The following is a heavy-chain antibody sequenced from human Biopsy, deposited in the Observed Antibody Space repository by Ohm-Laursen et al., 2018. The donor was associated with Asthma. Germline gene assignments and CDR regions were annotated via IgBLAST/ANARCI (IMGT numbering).Heavy chain of an antibody. V-gene: IGHV3-9*01. Sequence: SLRLSCTASGFTFDDYAMHWVRQAPGKGLEWVSGISWNSGSIIYADSVKGRFTISRDNAKNSLYLQMNSLRPEDSALYYCAKDRVFGVDIIEANNGMDVWGQGTTVTVSS. CDR1: GFTFDDYA. D-gene: IGHD3-3*01. CDR3: AKDRVFGVDIIEANNGMDV. CDR2: ISWNSGSI. J-gene: IGHJ6*02.